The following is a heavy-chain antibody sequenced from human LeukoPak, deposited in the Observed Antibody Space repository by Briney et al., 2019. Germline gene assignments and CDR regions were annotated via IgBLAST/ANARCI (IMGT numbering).Heavy chain of an antibody. Sequence: PSETPSLTCAVYGGSFSGYYWSWIRQPPGKGLDWIGEINHSGSTNYNPSLKSRVTISVDTSKNQFSLKLSSVTAADTAVYYCARGVSIIGYCSSTSCYTYYFDYWGQGTLVTVSS. D-gene: IGHD2-2*02. J-gene: IGHJ4*02. V-gene: IGHV4-34*01. CDR3: ARGVSIIGYCSSTSCYTYYFDY. CDR2: INHSGST. CDR1: GGSFSGYY.